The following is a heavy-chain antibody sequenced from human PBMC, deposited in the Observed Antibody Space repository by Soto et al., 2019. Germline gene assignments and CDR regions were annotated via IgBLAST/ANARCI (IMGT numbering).Heavy chain of an antibody. V-gene: IGHV4-39*01. J-gene: IGHJ4*02. CDR2: IHYSGST. Sequence: QLQLQESGPGLVKPSETLSLTCTVSGDSVTISDYYWGWIRQPPGKGLEWIGSIHYSGSTYYNPSLNSRVTISGDTSKKQFSLKLTSVTDADAAVYYCAAHDSGGYYAEYWGQGPLVTISA. D-gene: IGHD3-22*01. CDR1: GDSVTISDYY. CDR3: AAHDSGGYYAEY.